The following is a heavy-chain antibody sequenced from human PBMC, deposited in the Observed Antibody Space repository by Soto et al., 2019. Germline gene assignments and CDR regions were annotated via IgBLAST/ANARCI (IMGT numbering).Heavy chain of an antibody. CDR3: ARKNDYGDFDY. D-gene: IGHD4-17*01. CDR1: GYTFTSYG. J-gene: IGHJ4*02. CDR2: ISAYNGNT. Sequence: ASVKVSCKASGYTFTSYGISWVRQAPGQGLELVGWISAYNGNTNYAQKLQGRVTMTTDTSTSTAYMDLRSLRSDDTAVYYCARKNDYGDFDYWGQGTLVTVSS. V-gene: IGHV1-18*01.